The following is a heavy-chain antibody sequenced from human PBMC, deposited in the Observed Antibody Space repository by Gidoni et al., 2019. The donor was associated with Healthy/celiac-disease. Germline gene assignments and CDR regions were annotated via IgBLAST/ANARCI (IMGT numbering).Heavy chain of an antibody. V-gene: IGHV4-39*01. CDR2: IYYSGST. CDR1: GGSISSSSYY. D-gene: IGHD6-19*01. Sequence: QLQLQESGPGLVKPSETLSLTCTVSGGSISSSSYYWGWIRQPPGKGLEWIGSIYYSGSTYYNPSLKSRVTISVDTSKNQFSLKLSSVTAADTAVYYCARLKYSSGGSLDYWGQGTLVTVSS. J-gene: IGHJ4*02. CDR3: ARLKYSSGGSLDY.